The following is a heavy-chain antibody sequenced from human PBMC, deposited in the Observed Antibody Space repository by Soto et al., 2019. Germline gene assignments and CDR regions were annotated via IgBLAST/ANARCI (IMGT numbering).Heavy chain of an antibody. J-gene: IGHJ3*02. CDR3: VRSKYYYDSSGYSTHAFDI. V-gene: IGHV1-69*01. CDR1: GGTFSSYA. Sequence: QVQLVQSGAEVKKPGSSVKVSCKASGGTFSSYAISWVRQAPGQGLEWMGGIIPIFGTANYAQKFQGRVTITADESTSTAYMELSSLRSEDTAVYYCVRSKYYYDSSGYSTHAFDIWGQGTMVTVSS. CDR2: IIPIFGTA. D-gene: IGHD3-22*01.